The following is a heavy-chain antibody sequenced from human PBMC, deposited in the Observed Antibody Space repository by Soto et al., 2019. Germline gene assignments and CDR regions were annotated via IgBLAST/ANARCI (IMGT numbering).Heavy chain of an antibody. J-gene: IGHJ3*02. D-gene: IGHD2-2*01. V-gene: IGHV1-3*01. Sequence: ASVKVSCKASGYTFTSYAMHWVRQAPGQRLEWMGWINAGNGNTKYSQMFQGRVTITRDTSASTAYMELSSLRSEDTAVYYCARPLGVVVPAARGANAAFDIWGQGTMVTVSS. CDR2: INAGNGNT. CDR1: GYTFTSYA. CDR3: ARPLGVVVPAARGANAAFDI.